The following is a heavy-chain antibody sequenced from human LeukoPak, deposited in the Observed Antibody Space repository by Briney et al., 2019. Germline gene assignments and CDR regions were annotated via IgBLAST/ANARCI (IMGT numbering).Heavy chain of an antibody. V-gene: IGHV3-13*01. Sequence: GGSLRLSCTASGFTFNNYNMHWVRQNAGRGLEWVSVIGTAGDTYYPDSVKGRFTISRDNAQNSVFLQMNSLRAEDTAVYYCAKGTHSSSWHWFDPWGQGTLVTVSS. D-gene: IGHD6-13*01. CDR3: AKGTHSSSWHWFDP. CDR2: IGTAGDT. CDR1: GFTFNNYN. J-gene: IGHJ5*02.